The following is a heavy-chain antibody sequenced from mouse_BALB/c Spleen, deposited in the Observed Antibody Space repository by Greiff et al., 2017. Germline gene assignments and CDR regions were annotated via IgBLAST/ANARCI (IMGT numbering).Heavy chain of an antibody. D-gene: IGHD2-1*01. CDR3: ARAGPYCNYFAY. J-gene: IGHJ3*01. CDR1: GYAFTNYL. V-gene: IGHV1-54*01. CDR2: INPGSGGT. Sequence: VQLQQSGAELVRPGTSVKVSCKASGYAFTNYLIEWVKQRPGQGLEWIGVINPGSGGTNYNEKFKGKATLTADKSSSTAYMQLSSLTSDDSAVYFCARAGPYCNYFAYWGQGTLVTVSA.